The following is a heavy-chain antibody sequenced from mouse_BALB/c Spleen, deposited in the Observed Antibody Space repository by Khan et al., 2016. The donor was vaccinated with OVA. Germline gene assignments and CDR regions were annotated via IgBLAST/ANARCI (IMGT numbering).Heavy chain of an antibody. D-gene: IGHD3-3*01. CDR3: ARAGRWFDY. J-gene: IGHJ3*01. V-gene: IGHV3-6*02. Sequence: VQLKESGPGLVKPSQSLSLTCSVTGYSITSAYYWNWIRQFPGNKLEWMGYISSGGSFNYNPSLKNRISITRDTSKNQFFLKLNSVTPEDTATYYCARAGRWFDYWGQGTLVTVSA. CDR1: GYSITSAYY. CDR2: ISSGGSF.